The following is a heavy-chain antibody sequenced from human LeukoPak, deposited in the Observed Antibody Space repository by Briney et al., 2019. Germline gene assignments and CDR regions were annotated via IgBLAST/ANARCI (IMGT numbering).Heavy chain of an antibody. D-gene: IGHD3-22*01. Sequence: SETLSLTCIVSGGSISSYYWSWIRHPPGKGLEWVGYIYYTGSTKYNPSLKSQVTISVDTSKNQFSLNLSSVTAADTAVYYCARHGLSGYQYDFYYGLDVWGQGTTVTVSS. J-gene: IGHJ6*02. CDR2: IYYTGST. CDR1: GGSISSYY. CDR3: ARHGLSGYQYDFYYGLDV. V-gene: IGHV4-59*08.